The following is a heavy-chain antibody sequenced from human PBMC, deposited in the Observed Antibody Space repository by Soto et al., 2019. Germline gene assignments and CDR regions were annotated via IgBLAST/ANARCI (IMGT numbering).Heavy chain of an antibody. V-gene: IGHV5-51*01. CDR1: DYTFAAYW. J-gene: IGHJ3*02. CDR2: INPRDSDV. D-gene: IGHD3-3*01. CDR3: ARPHHTHDVWYHTYDI. Sequence: GDSLKISGKRFDYTFAAYWIGWVLQMPGKCLEWMGVINPRDSDVKYSPPFEGQVTISADKSINTAFLQWRSLKASDTAMYYCARPHHTHDVWYHTYDIWGHGTMVT.